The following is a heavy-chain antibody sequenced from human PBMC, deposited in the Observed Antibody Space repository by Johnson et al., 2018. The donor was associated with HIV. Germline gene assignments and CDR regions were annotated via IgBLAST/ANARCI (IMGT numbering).Heavy chain of an antibody. CDR1: GFTVSSNY. D-gene: IGHD6-25*01. V-gene: IGHV3-53*01. Sequence: VQLVESGGGLVKPGGSLRLSCAVSGFTVSSNYMSWVRQAPGKGLEWVSTVYSGGSTYYADSVKGRFTISRDNSKNTLYLQMNSLRAEDTAVYYCSSTIAARGAFDIWGEGTMVTVVS. J-gene: IGHJ3*02. CDR2: VYSGGST. CDR3: SSTIAARGAFDI.